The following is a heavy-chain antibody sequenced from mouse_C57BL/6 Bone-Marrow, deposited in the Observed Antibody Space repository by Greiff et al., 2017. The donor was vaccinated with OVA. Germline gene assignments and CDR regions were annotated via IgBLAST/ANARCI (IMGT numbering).Heavy chain of an antibody. CDR2: MYPGDGDT. V-gene: IGHV1-82*01. CDR1: GYAFSSSW. CDR3: ARSQYYFDY. Sequence: QVQLQQSGPELVKPGASVKISCKASGYAFSSSWMNWVKQRPGKGLEWIGRMYPGDGDTNYNGKFKGKATLTADKSSSTAYMQLSSLTSEDSAVYFCARSQYYFDYWGQGTTLTVSS. J-gene: IGHJ2*01.